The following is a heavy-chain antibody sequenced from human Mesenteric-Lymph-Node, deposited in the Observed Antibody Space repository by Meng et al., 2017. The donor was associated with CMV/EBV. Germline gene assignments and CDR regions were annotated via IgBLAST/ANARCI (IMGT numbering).Heavy chain of an antibody. CDR3: ASTGGGGYYYYGMDV. V-gene: IGHV4-38-2*02. D-gene: IGHD2-15*01. Sequence: GSLRLSCTVSGYSISSGYYWGWIRQPPGKGLEWIGTIYHSGSTSYSPSLQSRVTISVDTSKNQFSLKLSSVTAADTAVYYCASTGGGGYYYYGMDVWGQGTTVTVSS. CDR2: IYHSGST. CDR1: GYSISSGYY. J-gene: IGHJ6*02.